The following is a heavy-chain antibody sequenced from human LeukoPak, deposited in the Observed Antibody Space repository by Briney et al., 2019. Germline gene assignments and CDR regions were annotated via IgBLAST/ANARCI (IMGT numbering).Heavy chain of an antibody. CDR2: ISGSGGST. CDR1: GFTFSSYA. D-gene: IGHD6-19*01. V-gene: IGHV3-23*01. Sequence: QPGGSLRLSCAASGFTFSSYAMSWVRQAPGKGLEWVSAISGSGGSTYYADSVKGRFTISRDNSKNTLYLQMNSLRAEDTAVYYCARDSVDRSSGWYGGDYWGQGTLVTVSS. J-gene: IGHJ4*02. CDR3: ARDSVDRSSGWYGGDY.